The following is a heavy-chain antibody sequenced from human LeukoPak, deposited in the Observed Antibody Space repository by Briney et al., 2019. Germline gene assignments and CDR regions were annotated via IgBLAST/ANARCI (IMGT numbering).Heavy chain of an antibody. Sequence: ASVKVSCKASGYTFTSYHINWVRPATGQGLEWMGWMSPNSCNKDYAQKFQGRVTMTRDTSINTAYMELSSLRSEDTAVYYCARGVGDLGDYWGQGTLVTVSS. CDR3: ARGVGDLGDY. CDR1: GYTFTSYH. V-gene: IGHV1-8*01. J-gene: IGHJ4*02. CDR2: MSPNSCNK. D-gene: IGHD3-16*01.